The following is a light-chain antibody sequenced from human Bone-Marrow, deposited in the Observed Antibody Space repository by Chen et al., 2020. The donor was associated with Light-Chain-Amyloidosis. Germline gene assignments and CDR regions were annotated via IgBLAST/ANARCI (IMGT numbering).Light chain of an antibody. J-gene: IGKJ4*01. CDR2: DAS. CDR3: QQRSDWFLT. V-gene: IGKV3-11*01. Sequence: EIVLTQSPATLSLSPGESATLSCRASRSISSYLGWYQQRPGQAPRLLIYDASNRATGIPARFSGSGSGTDSTRNISRLEPEDFAVYYCQQRSDWFLTFGGGTKVEIK. CDR1: RSISSY.